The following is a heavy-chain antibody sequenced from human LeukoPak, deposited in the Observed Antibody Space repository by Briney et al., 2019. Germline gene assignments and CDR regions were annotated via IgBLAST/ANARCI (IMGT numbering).Heavy chain of an antibody. Sequence: GGSLRLSCAASGFTFDDYTMHWVRQAPGKGLEWVSGISWNSGSIGYADSVKGRFTISRDNAKNSLYLQMNSLRAEDTALYYCAKGKDYYDSSGYYYPFDYWGQGTLVTVSS. CDR1: GFTFDDYT. V-gene: IGHV3-9*01. J-gene: IGHJ4*02. D-gene: IGHD3-22*01. CDR2: ISWNSGSI. CDR3: AKGKDYYDSSGYYYPFDY.